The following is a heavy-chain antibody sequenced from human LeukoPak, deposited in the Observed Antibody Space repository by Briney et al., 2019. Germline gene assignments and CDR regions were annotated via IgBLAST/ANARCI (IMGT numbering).Heavy chain of an antibody. CDR1: GFTFSSYA. D-gene: IGHD6-6*01. J-gene: IGHJ4*02. CDR3: ARASSSSDDY. V-gene: IGHV3-48*01. Sequence: PGGSLRLSCAASGFTFSSYAMSWVRQAPGKGLEWVSYISSSSSTIYYADSVKGRFTISRDNAKNSLYLQMNSLRAEDTAVYYCARASSSSDDYWGQGTLVTVSS. CDR2: ISSSSSTI.